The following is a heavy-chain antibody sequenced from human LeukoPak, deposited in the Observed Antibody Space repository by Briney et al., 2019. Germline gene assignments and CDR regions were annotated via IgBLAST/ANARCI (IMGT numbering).Heavy chain of an antibody. V-gene: IGHV1-18*01. D-gene: IGHD6-19*01. CDR2: ISAYNGNT. CDR3: ARPGDSSGWIYYYYYYGMDV. CDR1: GYTFTSYG. Sequence: ASVKVSFKASGYTFTSYGISWVRQAPGQGLEWMGWISAYNGNTNYAQKLQGRVTMTTDTSTSTAYMELRSLRSDDTAVYYCARPGDSSGWIYYYYYYGMDVWGQGTTVTVSS. J-gene: IGHJ6*02.